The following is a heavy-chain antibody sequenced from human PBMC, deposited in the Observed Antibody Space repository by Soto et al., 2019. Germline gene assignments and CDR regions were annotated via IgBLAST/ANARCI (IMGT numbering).Heavy chain of an antibody. J-gene: IGHJ6*02. CDR1: GFTFSSYG. D-gene: IGHD3-22*01. Sequence: SLRLSCAASGFTFSSYGMHWVRQAPGKGLEWVAVISYDGSNKYYADSVKGRFTISRDNSKNTLYLQMNSLRAEDTAVYYCAKDLYYYDSSGYYPRLHYYYYGMDVWGQGTTVTVSS. V-gene: IGHV3-30*18. CDR3: AKDLYYYDSSGYYPRLHYYYYGMDV. CDR2: ISYDGSNK.